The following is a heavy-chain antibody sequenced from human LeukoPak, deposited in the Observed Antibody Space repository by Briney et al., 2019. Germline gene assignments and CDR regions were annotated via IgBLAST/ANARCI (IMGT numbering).Heavy chain of an antibody. V-gene: IGHV3-30-3*01. Sequence: GGSLRLSCAASGFDFHNYVIHWVRQAPGKGLEWVAVISYDVNIKYHADSVKGRFTISRDSSSKTVYLQMNSLGTEDTAVYYCVGEGFYDSGSFPTFYFDYWGQGTLGTGS. D-gene: IGHD3-10*01. CDR1: GFDFHNYV. CDR3: VGEGFYDSGSFPTFYFDY. J-gene: IGHJ4*01. CDR2: ISYDVNIK.